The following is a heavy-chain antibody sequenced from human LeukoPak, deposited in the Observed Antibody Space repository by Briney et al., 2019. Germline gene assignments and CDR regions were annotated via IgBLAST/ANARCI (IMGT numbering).Heavy chain of an antibody. J-gene: IGHJ2*01. CDR2: IYYSGST. CDR1: GGSISSSTYY. D-gene: IGHD4-17*01. Sequence: PSETLSPTCTVSGGSISSSTYYWGWIRQPPGKGLEWIGSIYYSGSTYYNPSLKSRVTISVDTSKNQFSLKLSSVTAADTAVYYCARLYGDRYLDLWGRGTLVTVSS. CDR3: ARLYGDRYLDL. V-gene: IGHV4-39*01.